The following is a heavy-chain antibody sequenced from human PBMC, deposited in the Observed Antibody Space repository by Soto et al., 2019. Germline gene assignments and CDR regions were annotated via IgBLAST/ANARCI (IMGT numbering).Heavy chain of an antibody. CDR3: ARGVATIGP. D-gene: IGHD5-12*01. V-gene: IGHV4-59*01. CDR1: GDSISSYY. J-gene: IGHJ5*02. CDR2: IYYSGST. Sequence: QVQLQEPGPRLVKPSETLSLTCSVSGDSISSYYWSWIRQPPGKGLEWIGYIYYSGSTNYNPSFKSRVTISVDTPKNQFSLKLTSVTAADTAVYYCARGVATIGPWGQGTLVTVSS.